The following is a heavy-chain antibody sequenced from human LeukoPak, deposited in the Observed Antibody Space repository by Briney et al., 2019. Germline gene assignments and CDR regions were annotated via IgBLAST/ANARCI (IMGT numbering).Heavy chain of an antibody. Sequence: PGGSLRLSCAASGFTFSSYSMNWVRQAPGRGLEWVATIKPDGSEKYHVDSVSGRFTISRDNTNDSLFLQMNSLRVDDTAVYYCVRGGTYWTVSWGQGTLVNVS. CDR3: VRGGTYWTVS. CDR1: GFTFSSYS. CDR2: IKPDGSEK. V-gene: IGHV3-7*01. J-gene: IGHJ5*01.